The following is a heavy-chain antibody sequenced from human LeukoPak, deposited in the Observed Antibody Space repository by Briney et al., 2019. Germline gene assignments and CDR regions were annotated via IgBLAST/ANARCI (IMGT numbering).Heavy chain of an antibody. CDR1: GYTFTSYG. CDR2: ISAYNGNT. D-gene: IGHD4-17*01. Sequence: GASVKVSCKASGYTFTSYGISWVRQAPGQGLEWMGWISAYNGNTNYAQKLQGRVTMTTDTSTSTAYMELRSLRSDDTAVYYCARDAYGDYVPDYFDSWAQGPLVTVSS. V-gene: IGHV1-18*01. CDR3: ARDAYGDYVPDYFDS. J-gene: IGHJ4*02.